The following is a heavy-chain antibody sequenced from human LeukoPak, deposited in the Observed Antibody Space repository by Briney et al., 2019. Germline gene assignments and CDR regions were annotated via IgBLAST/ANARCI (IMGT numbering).Heavy chain of an antibody. CDR3: AREKASGTYDAFDI. CDR1: GGSISRSRDY. Sequence: SETLSLTCTVSGGSISRSRDYWGWIRQPPGKGLEWIGNVYHSGSTYYNPSLKSRVTISVDTSKNQFSLKLSSVTAADTAVYYCAREKASGTYDAFDIWGQGTMVTVSS. D-gene: IGHD2-2*01. CDR2: VYHSGST. J-gene: IGHJ3*02. V-gene: IGHV4-39*07.